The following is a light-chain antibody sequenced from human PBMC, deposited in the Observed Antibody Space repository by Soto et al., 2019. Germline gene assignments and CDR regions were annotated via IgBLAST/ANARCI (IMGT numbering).Light chain of an antibody. J-gene: IGKJ1*01. CDR1: QGGTSY. CDR2: DAY. CDR3: QQYVTSPWA. V-gene: IGKV3-20*01. Sequence: EFVLTQSPATLSLSPGERATLSCRASQGGTSYLAWYQQKPGQAPRLLIYDAYNRDTGIPDRFSGSGSGTDFTLTISRLEPEDFAVYYCQQYVTSPWAFGQGTKVDIK.